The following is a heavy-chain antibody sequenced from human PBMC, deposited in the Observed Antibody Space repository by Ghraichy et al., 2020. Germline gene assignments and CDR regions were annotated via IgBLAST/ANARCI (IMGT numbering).Heavy chain of an antibody. V-gene: IGHV3-23*01. J-gene: IGHJ4*02. D-gene: IGHD6-19*01. CDR1: GFTFSNYA. CDR2: ISFTGGAA. Sequence: GSLRLSCAASGFTFSNYAMSWFRQAPAKGLEWVSSISFTGGAAFYADSVKGRFAISRDNSKNTVSLQMNNLRAEDTVVYYCARDRSSSGWRAYWGQGTLVSVSS. CDR3: ARDRSSSGWRAY.